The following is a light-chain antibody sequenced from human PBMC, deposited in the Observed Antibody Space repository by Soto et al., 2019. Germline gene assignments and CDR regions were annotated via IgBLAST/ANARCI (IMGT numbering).Light chain of an antibody. V-gene: IGLV2-8*01. CDR2: EVS. CDR3: SSYAGSTTSV. J-gene: IGLJ1*01. Sequence: QSVLTQPPSASGSPGQSVTISCTGTSSDVGGYNYVSWYQQHPGKAPKLMIYEVSKRPSGVPDRFSGSKSGNTASLTVSGLQAEDEADYYCSSYAGSTTSVFAPAPKVTVL. CDR1: SSDVGGYNY.